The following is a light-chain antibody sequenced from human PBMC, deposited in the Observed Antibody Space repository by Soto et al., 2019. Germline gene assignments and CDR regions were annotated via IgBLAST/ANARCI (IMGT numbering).Light chain of an antibody. V-gene: IGKV3-20*01. J-gene: IGKJ1*01. Sequence: EIVLTQSPGTLSLSPGERATLSCRASQSVSSSYLAWYQQKPGRAPRPLIYGASSRAIGIPDRFSGSGSGTDFTLTISRLEPEDFAVYYCHQYGSSPWTFGQGTKVEIK. CDR2: GAS. CDR1: QSVSSSY. CDR3: HQYGSSPWT.